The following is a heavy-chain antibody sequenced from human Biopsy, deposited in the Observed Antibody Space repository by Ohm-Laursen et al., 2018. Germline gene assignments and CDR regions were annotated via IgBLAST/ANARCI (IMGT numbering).Heavy chain of an antibody. CDR3: GRVWLWRGYGMDV. J-gene: IGHJ6*02. CDR2: IYYTGKT. CDR1: GGSMSDHY. D-gene: IGHD6-19*01. V-gene: IGHV4-59*11. Sequence: GTLSLTCTVSGGSMSDHYWSWLRQTPGKGLEWLGYIYYTGKTTYNPSLESRISISVDTSKNKFSLQLDSMTAADTAVYYCGRVWLWRGYGMDVWGQGTTVTVSS.